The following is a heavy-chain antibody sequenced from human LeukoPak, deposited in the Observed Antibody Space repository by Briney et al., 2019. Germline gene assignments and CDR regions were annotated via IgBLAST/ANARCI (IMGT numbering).Heavy chain of an antibody. CDR1: GGSISSYY. V-gene: IGHV4-4*07. J-gene: IGHJ4*02. CDR2: IYTTGST. CDR3: ARGIESYGDYGY. D-gene: IGHD4-17*01. Sequence: SETLSLTCTVSGGSISSYYWSWIRQPAGKGLEWIGRIYTTGSTNYNPSLKSRVTMSVDTSKNQFSLKLSSLTAADTAIYYCARGIESYGDYGYWGQGILVTVSS.